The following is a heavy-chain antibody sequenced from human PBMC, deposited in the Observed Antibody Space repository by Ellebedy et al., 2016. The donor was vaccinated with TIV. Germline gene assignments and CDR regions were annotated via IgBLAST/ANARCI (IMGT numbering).Heavy chain of an antibody. D-gene: IGHD3-22*01. CDR1: GFTFSRYA. Sequence: GESLKISCAASGFTFSRYAIHWVRQAPGKGLEWVAVISFDGSNKYYADSVKGRFTISRDDSKNTLYLQMSSLRAEDTAVYYCARGVRGYWEFDYWGQGALVTVSS. J-gene: IGHJ4*02. CDR3: ARGVRGYWEFDY. CDR2: ISFDGSNK. V-gene: IGHV3-30*14.